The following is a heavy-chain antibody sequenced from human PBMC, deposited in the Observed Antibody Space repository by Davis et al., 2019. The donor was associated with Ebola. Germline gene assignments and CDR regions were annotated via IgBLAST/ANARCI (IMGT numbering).Heavy chain of an antibody. CDR2: ISSNSRAT. CDR3: ARDSDYGYYHGMDV. J-gene: IGHJ6*02. Sequence: GESLKISCAASGFTFSKYSMNWFRQAPGKGLEWVSSISSNSRATYYADSLKGRFTISRDNAKSSLYLQMNSLRAEDTAVYYCARDSDYGYYHGMDVWGQGTTVTVSS. V-gene: IGHV3-21*01. CDR1: GFTFSKYS. D-gene: IGHD4-17*01.